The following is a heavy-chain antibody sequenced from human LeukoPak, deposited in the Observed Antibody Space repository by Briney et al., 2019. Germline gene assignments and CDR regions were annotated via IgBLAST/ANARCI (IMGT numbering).Heavy chain of an antibody. J-gene: IGHJ4*02. CDR1: GFTFSDYA. Sequence: GGSLRLSCAASGFTFSDYAMSWVRQAPGKGLEGVSGISASGGSTYYADSVKGRFTISRENSKKTVYLQMNSLRAEDTAVYYCAKDFSPYYDSSGYYSPFDYWGQGTLVTVSS. V-gene: IGHV3-23*01. CDR2: ISASGGST. CDR3: AKDFSPYYDSSGYYSPFDY. D-gene: IGHD3-22*01.